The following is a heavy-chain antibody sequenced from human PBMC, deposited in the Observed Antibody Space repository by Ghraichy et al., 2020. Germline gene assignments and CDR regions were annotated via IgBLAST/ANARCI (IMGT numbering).Heavy chain of an antibody. V-gene: IGHV4-59*11. CDR1: GDSISSHH. CDR2: IYYSGAT. J-gene: IGHJ3*02. Sequence: SETLSLTCTVSGDSISSHHWNWIRQPPGKGLEWIGCIYYSGATYYNPSLKSRVTISVDTSKNQFSLNLSSVTAADTAVYYCARTNDFDIWGQGTLVTVSS. CDR3: ARTNDFDI.